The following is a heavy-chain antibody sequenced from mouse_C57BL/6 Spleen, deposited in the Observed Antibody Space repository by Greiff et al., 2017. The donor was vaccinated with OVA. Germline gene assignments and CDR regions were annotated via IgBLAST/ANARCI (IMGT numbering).Heavy chain of an antibody. V-gene: IGHV1-52*01. D-gene: IGHD3-2*02. CDR3: ARRGQLRDGLYFDY. CDR1: GYTFTSYW. J-gene: IGHJ2*01. Sequence: QVQLQQPGAELVRPGSSVKLSCKASGYTFTSYWMHWVKQRPIQGLEWIGNIDPSDSETHYNQKFKDKATLTVDKSSSTAYMQLSSLTSEDSAVYYCARRGQLRDGLYFDYWGQGTTLTVSS. CDR2: IDPSDSET.